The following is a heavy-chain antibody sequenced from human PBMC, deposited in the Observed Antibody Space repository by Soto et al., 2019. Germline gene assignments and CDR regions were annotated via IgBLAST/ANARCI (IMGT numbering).Heavy chain of an antibody. J-gene: IGHJ6*02. CDR3: ASAAAGIVPYGMDV. CDR2: INPSGGST. Sequence: QVQLVQSGAEVKKPGASVKVSCKASGYTFTSYYMHWVRQAPGQGLEWMGIINPSGGSTSYAQKYQGRVTMPRASSTSPAYWAPSSLRSEDTAVYYCASAAAGIVPYGMDVWGQGTTVTVSS. V-gene: IGHV1-46*03. D-gene: IGHD6-13*01. CDR1: GYTFTSYY.